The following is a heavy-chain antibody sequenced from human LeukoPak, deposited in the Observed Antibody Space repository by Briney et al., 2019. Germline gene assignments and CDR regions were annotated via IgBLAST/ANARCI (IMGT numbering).Heavy chain of an antibody. V-gene: IGHV1-8*01. CDR3: ARGPNKSDGGNSGSAWFDP. CDR2: MNPNSGNT. Sequence: GASVKVSCTASGYTFTTYDINWVRQAPGQGLEWMGWMNPNSGNTGYAQKFQGRVTMTRNTSISTAYMELSSLRSEDTAVYYCARGPNKSDGGNSGSAWFDPWGQGTLVTVSS. CDR1: GYTFTTYD. D-gene: IGHD4-23*01. J-gene: IGHJ5*02.